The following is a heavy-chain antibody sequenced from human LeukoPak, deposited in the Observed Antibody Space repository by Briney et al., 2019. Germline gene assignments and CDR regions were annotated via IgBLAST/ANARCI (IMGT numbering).Heavy chain of an antibody. CDR1: GFTFSSYS. D-gene: IGHD2-21*02. V-gene: IGHV3-21*04. CDR2: ISSSSSYI. CDR3: AKSAPTPHIVVVTAINNWFDP. J-gene: IGHJ5*02. Sequence: GGSLRLSCAASGFTFSSYSMNWVRQAPGKGLEWVSSISSSSSYIYYADSVKGRFTISRDNAKNSLYLQMNGLRAEDTALYYCAKSAPTPHIVVVTAINNWFDPWGQGTLVTVSS.